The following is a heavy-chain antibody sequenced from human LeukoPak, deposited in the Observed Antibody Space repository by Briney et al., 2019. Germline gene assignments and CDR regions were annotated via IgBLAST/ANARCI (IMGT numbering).Heavy chain of an antibody. D-gene: IGHD2-8*02. CDR2: ISYDGTNK. CDR1: GFIFTSYA. J-gene: IGHJ4*02. V-gene: IGHV3-30*04. CDR3: AKDGVQVHLYYFDS. Sequence: GGSLRLSCEASGFIFTSYAMHWVRQAPGMGLEWVAVISYDGTNKYYIDSVKGRFTISRDNSKNTLFLQMNSLRGDDTALYYCAKDGVQVHLYYFDSWGQGALVTVSS.